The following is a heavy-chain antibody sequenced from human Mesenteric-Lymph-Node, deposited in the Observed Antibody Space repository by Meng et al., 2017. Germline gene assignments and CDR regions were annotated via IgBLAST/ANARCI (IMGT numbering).Heavy chain of an antibody. CDR3: AREDYYDSSGYYLNWYFDL. CDR1: GGSVSSGSYY. D-gene: IGHD3-22*01. J-gene: IGHJ2*01. Sequence: SETLSLTCTVSGGSVSSGSYYWSWIRQPPGKGLEWIGYIYYSGSTNYNPSLKSRVTISVDTSKNQFSLKLSSVTAADTAVYYCAREDYYDSSGYYLNWYFDLWGRGTLVTVSS. CDR2: IYYSGST. V-gene: IGHV4-61*01.